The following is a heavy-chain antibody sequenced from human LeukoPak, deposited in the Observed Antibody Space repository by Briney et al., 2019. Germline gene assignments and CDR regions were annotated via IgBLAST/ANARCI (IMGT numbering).Heavy chain of an antibody. D-gene: IGHD3-22*01. CDR1: GYTFTSYG. Sequence: GASVKVSCKASGYTFTSYGISWVRQAPGQGLEWMGWISACNGNTNYAQKLQGRVTMTTDTSTSTACMELRSLRSDDTAVYYCARESFHYYDSSGYYYGYFDYWGQGTLVTVSS. V-gene: IGHV1-18*01. J-gene: IGHJ4*02. CDR3: ARESFHYYDSSGYYYGYFDY. CDR2: ISACNGNT.